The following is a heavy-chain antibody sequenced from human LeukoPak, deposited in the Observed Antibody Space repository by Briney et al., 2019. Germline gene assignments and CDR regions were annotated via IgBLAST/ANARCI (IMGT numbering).Heavy chain of an antibody. V-gene: IGHV4-34*01. CDR1: GGSFSGYY. J-gene: IGHJ3*02. D-gene: IGHD6-19*01. CDR2: INHSGST. Sequence: SETLSLTCAVYGGSFSGYYWSWIRQPPGKGLEWIGEINHSGSTNYNPSLKSRVTISVGTSKNQFSLKLSSVTAADTAVYYCARYGVAVAGSPIGAFDIWGQGTMVTVSS. CDR3: ARYGVAVAGSPIGAFDI.